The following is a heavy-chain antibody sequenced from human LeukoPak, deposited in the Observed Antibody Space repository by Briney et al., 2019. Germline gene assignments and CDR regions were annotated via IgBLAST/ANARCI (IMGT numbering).Heavy chain of an antibody. CDR2: INHSGST. V-gene: IGHV4-34*01. CDR3: ATESIAAAGTGGFDY. CDR1: GGSFSGYY. D-gene: IGHD6-13*01. J-gene: IGHJ4*02. Sequence: SETLSLICAVYGGSFSGYYWSWLRQPPGKGLEWIGEINHSGSTNYNPSLKSRVTISVDTSKNKFSLKLSSVTAADTAVYYCATESIAAAGTGGFDYWGQGTLVTVSS.